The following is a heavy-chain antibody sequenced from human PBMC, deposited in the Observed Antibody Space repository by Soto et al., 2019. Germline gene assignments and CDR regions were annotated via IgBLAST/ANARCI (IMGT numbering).Heavy chain of an antibody. CDR2: INPSSGAT. Sequence: ASVKVSCKGTGYAFTNYYMHWVRQAPGQGLEWMGTINPSSGATDYAQKFQGRVTMTSDTSTSTVYMELSSPRGEDTAVYYCAKNRGRVTTSWHFDYWGQGTLVTVSS. V-gene: IGHV1-46*01. CDR3: AKNRGRVTTSWHFDY. D-gene: IGHD4-17*01. J-gene: IGHJ4*02. CDR1: GYAFTNYY.